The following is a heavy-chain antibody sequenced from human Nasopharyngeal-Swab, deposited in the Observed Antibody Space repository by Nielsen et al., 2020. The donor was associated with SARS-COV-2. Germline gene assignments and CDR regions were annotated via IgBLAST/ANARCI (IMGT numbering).Heavy chain of an antibody. CDR2: IYSGGST. Sequence: GESLKISCAASGFTFSSYAMSWVRQAPGKGLEWVSVIYSGGSTYYADSVKGRFTISRDNSKNTLYLQMNSLRAEDTAVYYCARGLADPYCGGDCYLYFDYWGQGTLVTVSS. V-gene: IGHV3-53*01. J-gene: IGHJ4*02. D-gene: IGHD2-21*02. CDR3: ARGLADPYCGGDCYLYFDY. CDR1: GFTFSSYA.